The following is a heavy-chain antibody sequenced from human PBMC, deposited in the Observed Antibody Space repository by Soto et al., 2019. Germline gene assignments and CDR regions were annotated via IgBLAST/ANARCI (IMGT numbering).Heavy chain of an antibody. D-gene: IGHD3-3*01. Sequence: PSETLSLTCTVSGGSISSYYWSLIRQPPGKGLEWIGYIYYSGSTNYNPSLKSRVTISVDTSKNQFSLKLSSVTAADTAVYYCARASDYDWSGYYPNYYYYYMDVWGKGTTVTVSS. CDR3: ARASDYDWSGYYPNYYYYYMDV. V-gene: IGHV4-59*01. CDR2: IYYSGST. CDR1: GGSISSYY. J-gene: IGHJ6*03.